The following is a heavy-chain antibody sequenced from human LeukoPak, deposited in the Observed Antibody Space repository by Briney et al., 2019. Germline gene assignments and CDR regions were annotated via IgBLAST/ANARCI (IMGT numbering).Heavy chain of an antibody. CDR2: IIPLFGTT. J-gene: IGHJ6*03. Sequence: ASVKVSCKASGGTFYNYGISWVRQAPGQGLEWMGGIIPLFGTTNYAQKFQGRVTITTDESTSTGYMELSSLTSEDTAVYYCARGQFHRFGVILQNYQFYMDVWGTGTTVTVSS. CDR3: ARGQFHRFGVILQNYQFYMDV. V-gene: IGHV1-69*05. CDR1: GGTFYNYG. D-gene: IGHD3-3*01.